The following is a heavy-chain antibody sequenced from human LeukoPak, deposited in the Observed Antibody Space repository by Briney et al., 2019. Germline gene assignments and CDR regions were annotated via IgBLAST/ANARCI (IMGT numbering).Heavy chain of an antibody. CDR1: GYTFTSYD. Sequence: ASVKVSCKASGYTFTSYDINWVRQATGQGLECMGWMDPNSGNTGYAQKFQGRVTMTRNTSISTAYMELSSLRSEDTAVYYCARGQSSDGYGSGPDFDYWGQGTLVTVSS. V-gene: IGHV1-8*01. CDR2: MDPNSGNT. CDR3: ARGQSSDGYGSGPDFDY. D-gene: IGHD3-10*01. J-gene: IGHJ4*02.